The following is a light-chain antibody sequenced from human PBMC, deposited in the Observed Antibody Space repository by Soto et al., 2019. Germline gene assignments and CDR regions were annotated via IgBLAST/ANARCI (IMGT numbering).Light chain of an antibody. Sequence: QSALTQPRSVSGSPGQSVTISCTGTSSDVGGYNYVSWYQQHPGKAPKLMIYDVSERPSGVPDRFSGSKSGSTASLTISGLQAEDEAHYYCCSYAGYYTVVFGGGTKLTVL. CDR1: SSDVGGYNY. J-gene: IGLJ2*01. V-gene: IGLV2-11*01. CDR3: CSYAGYYTVV. CDR2: DVS.